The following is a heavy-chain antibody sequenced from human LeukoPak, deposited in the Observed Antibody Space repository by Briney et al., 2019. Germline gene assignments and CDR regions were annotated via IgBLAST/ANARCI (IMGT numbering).Heavy chain of an antibody. Sequence: GASVKVSCKVSGYTLIELSMHWVRQAPGKGLEWMGGFDPEDGETIYAQKFQGRVTMTEDTSTDTAYMELSSLRSEDTAVYYCAIESNYDILTGYYGPWFDPWGQGTLVTVSS. J-gene: IGHJ5*02. D-gene: IGHD3-9*01. CDR2: FDPEDGET. CDR3: AIESNYDILTGYYGPWFDP. V-gene: IGHV1-24*01. CDR1: GYTLIELS.